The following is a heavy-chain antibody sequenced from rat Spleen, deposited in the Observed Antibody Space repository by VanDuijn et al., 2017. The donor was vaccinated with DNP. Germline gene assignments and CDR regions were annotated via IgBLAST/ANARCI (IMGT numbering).Heavy chain of an antibody. CDR2: INMDSSVI. D-gene: IGHD1-12*02. V-gene: IGHV4-2*01. J-gene: IGHJ2*01. CDR1: GFNFNDYW. Sequence: EVKLVESGGGLVQPGRSLKLACAASGFNFNDYWMGWGRQAPGKGLEWIGEINMDSSVIKYIPTLKDKITISRDNAQNTLYLQMNKLRSEDTGIYYCVREDGGVDYWGQGVMVTVSS. CDR3: VREDGGVDY.